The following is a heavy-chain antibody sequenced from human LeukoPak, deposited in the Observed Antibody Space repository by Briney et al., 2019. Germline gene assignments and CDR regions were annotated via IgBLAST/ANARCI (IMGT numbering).Heavy chain of an antibody. CDR2: INPSGGST. J-gene: IGHJ3*02. V-gene: IGHV1-46*01. D-gene: IGHD6-13*01. CDR3: ARVQSSSWGYAFDI. Sequence: GASVKVSCKASGYTFTSYYMHWVRQALGQGLEWMGIINPSGGSTSYAQRFQGRVTMTTDTSTSTVYMELRSLRSDDTAVYYCARVQSSSWGYAFDIWGQGTMVTVSS. CDR1: GYTFTSYY.